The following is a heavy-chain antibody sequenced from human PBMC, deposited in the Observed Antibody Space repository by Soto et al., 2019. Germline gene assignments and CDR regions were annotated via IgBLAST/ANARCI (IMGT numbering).Heavy chain of an antibody. V-gene: IGHV3-33*01. CDR2: IWYDGSNK. Sequence: GGSLRLSCAASGFTFSSYGMHWVRQAPGKGLEWVAVIWYDGSNKYYADSVKGRFTISRDNSKNTLYLQMNSLRAEDTAVYYCARGPHYYDSSGYSVGGYFDYWGQGTLVTVSS. CDR3: ARGPHYYDSSGYSVGGYFDY. D-gene: IGHD3-22*01. CDR1: GFTFSSYG. J-gene: IGHJ4*02.